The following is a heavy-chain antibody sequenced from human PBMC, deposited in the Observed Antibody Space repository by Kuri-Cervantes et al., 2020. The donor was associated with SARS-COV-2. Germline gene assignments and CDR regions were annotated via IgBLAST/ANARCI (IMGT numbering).Heavy chain of an antibody. J-gene: IGHJ3*02. CDR1: GFTFSSYA. V-gene: IGHV3-23*01. CDR3: ARDIVPVGATYDAFDI. D-gene: IGHD1-26*01. Sequence: GESLKISCAASGFTFSSYAMSWVRQAPGKGLEWVSAISGSGGSTYYADSVKGRFTISRGNSKNTLYLQMNSLRAEDTAVYYCARDIVPVGATYDAFDIWGQGTMVTVSS. CDR2: ISGSGGST.